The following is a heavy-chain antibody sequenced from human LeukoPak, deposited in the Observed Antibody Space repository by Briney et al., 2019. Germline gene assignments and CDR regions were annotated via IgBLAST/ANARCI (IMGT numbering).Heavy chain of an antibody. D-gene: IGHD6-13*01. CDR1: GVTFSNYS. CDR3: ARDAGRRDDY. CDR2: ISTRSTYI. V-gene: IGHV3-21*01. Sequence: PGGSLRLSCAASGVTFSNYSMNWVRQAPGKGLEWVSSISTRSTYIYYADSVKGRFTISRDNAKNSLYLQMNSLRAEDTAVYYCARDAGRRDDYWGQGTLVTVSS. J-gene: IGHJ4*02.